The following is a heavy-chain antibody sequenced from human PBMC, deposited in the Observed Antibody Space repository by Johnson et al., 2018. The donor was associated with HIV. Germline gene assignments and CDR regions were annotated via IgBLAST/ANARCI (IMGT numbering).Heavy chain of an antibody. CDR3: ARAWVNYYDSPDAFDI. D-gene: IGHD3-22*01. J-gene: IGHJ3*02. CDR2: INSDGSST. CDR1: GFTFSRYW. V-gene: IGHV3-74*02. Sequence: VQLVESGGGLVQPGGSLRLSCAASGFTFSRYWMHWVRQAPGKGLVWVSRINSDGSSTNYADSVKGRFTISRDNAKNTLYLQMNSLRAEDTAVYYCARAWVNYYDSPDAFDIWGQGTMVTVSS.